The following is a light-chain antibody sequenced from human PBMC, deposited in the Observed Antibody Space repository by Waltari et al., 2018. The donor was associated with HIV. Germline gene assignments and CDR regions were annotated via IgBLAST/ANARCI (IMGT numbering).Light chain of an antibody. CDR3: CSCPRSGIRYV. CDR2: EVT. J-gene: IGLJ1*01. Sequence: QSALTQPASVSGSPGQSITISCTGPSSNVGSDDLVSWYQQHPGEAPKLIIYEVTTRPSGVSNRFSGSKSGNTASLTISGLQAEDEADYYCCSCPRSGIRYVFGTGTKVTVL. CDR1: SSNVGSDDL. V-gene: IGLV2-23*02.